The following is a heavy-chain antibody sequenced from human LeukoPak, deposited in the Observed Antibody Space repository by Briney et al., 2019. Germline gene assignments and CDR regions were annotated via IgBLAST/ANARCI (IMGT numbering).Heavy chain of an antibody. CDR3: VMDMDV. CDR2: IKEDGSAR. J-gene: IGHJ6*02. V-gene: IGHV3-7*05. CDR1: GFIFSSYW. Sequence: PGGSLRLSCAASGFIFSSYWMNWVRQAPGKGLEWVANIKEDGSARYYVDSVKGRFTISRDNAKNSLYLQMNSLRAEDTAVYYCVMDMDVWGQGATVTVSS.